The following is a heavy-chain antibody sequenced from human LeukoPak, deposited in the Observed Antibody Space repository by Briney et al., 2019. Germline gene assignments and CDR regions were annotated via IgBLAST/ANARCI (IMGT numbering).Heavy chain of an antibody. CDR3: ARDVLRYFDWLPSAFDI. CDR1: GGTFTSYG. V-gene: IGHV1-18*01. Sequence: ASVKVSCKASGGTFTSYGISWVRQAPGQGLEWMGWISAYNGNTNYAQKLQGRVTMTTDTSTSTAYMELRSLRSDDTAVYYCARDVLRYFDWLPSAFDIWGQGTMVTVSS. D-gene: IGHD3-9*01. J-gene: IGHJ3*02. CDR2: ISAYNGNT.